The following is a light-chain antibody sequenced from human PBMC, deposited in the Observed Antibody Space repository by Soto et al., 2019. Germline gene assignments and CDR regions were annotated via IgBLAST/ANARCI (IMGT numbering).Light chain of an antibody. J-gene: IGLJ1*01. CDR3: SSYTSSGTYV. CDR2: EVS. Sequence: QSALTQPASVSGSPGQSITISCTGTSSDVGSYDYVSWYQQHPGKAPKLMIYEVSNRPSGVSNRFSGSKSGNTASLTISGLQAEDEADYYCSSYTSSGTYVFGPGTKLTVL. V-gene: IGLV2-14*01. CDR1: SSDVGSYDY.